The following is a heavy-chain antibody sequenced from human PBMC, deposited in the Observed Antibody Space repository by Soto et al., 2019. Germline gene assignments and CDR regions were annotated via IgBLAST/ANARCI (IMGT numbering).Heavy chain of an antibody. CDR1: GGSISSYY. D-gene: IGHD3-9*01. CDR2: IFYFGST. J-gene: IGHJ4*02. Sequence: QVQLQESGPGLVKPSETLSLTCTVSGGSISSYYWSWIRQTPGKGLEWIGYIFYFGSTNYNPSLKSQVTLSIDTSKNQLSLKLSSVTAADTAVYYCARHSPDFDWLSQFDYWGQGTLVTVSS. CDR3: ARHSPDFDWLSQFDY. V-gene: IGHV4-59*08.